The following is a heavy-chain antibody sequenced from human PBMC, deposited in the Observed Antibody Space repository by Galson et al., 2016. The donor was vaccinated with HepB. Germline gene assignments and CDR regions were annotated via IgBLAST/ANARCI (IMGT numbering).Heavy chain of an antibody. CDR1: GFTFSSYA. CDR3: AKEFVATGAVVGDY. J-gene: IGHJ4*02. V-gene: IGHV3-23*01. Sequence: SLRLSCAASGFTFSSYALSWVRQAPGKGLEWVSSITAGGDATYYADSVKGRFTISRDNSKNTLYLQMNSLRVEDTALYYCAKEFVATGAVVGDYWGQGTLVTVSS. D-gene: IGHD2-21*01. CDR2: ITAGGDAT.